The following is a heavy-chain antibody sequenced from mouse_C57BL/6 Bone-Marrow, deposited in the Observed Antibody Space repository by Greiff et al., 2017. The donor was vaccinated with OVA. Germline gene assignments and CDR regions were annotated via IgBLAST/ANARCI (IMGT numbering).Heavy chain of an antibody. D-gene: IGHD1-1*01. CDR1: GYTFTSYG. J-gene: IGHJ2*01. V-gene: IGHV1-81*01. CDR3: ARSPPITAVDY. Sequence: QVQLKQSGAELARPGASVKLSCKASGYTFTSYGISWVKQRTGQGLEWIGEIYPRSGNTYYNEKFKGKATLTADKSSSTAYMELRSLTSEDSAVYFCARSPPITAVDYWGQGTTLTVSS. CDR2: IYPRSGNT.